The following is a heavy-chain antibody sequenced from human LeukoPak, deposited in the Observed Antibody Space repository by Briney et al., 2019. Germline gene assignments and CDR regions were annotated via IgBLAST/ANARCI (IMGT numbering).Heavy chain of an antibody. CDR1: GFTFSSYW. V-gene: IGHV3-7*01. D-gene: IGHD3-10*01. CDR2: IKQDGSEK. CDR3: ARGPTPSFYYGSGSYYSLDY. Sequence: GGSLRLSCAASGFTFSSYWMSWVRQAPGKGLEWVANIKQDGSEKYYVDSVKGRFTISRDNAKNSLYLQMNSLRAEDTAVYYCARGPTPSFYYGSGSYYSLDYWGQGTLVTVSS. J-gene: IGHJ4*02.